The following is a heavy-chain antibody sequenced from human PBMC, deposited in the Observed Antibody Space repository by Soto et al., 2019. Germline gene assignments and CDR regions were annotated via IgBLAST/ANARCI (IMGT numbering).Heavy chain of an antibody. V-gene: IGHV4-34*01. CDR2: INHSGST. CDR1: GGSFSGYY. J-gene: IGHJ5*02. Sequence: PSETLPLTCAVYGGSFSGYYWSWIRQPPGKGLEWIGEINHSGSTNYNPSLKSRVTISVDTSKNQFSLKLSSVTAADTAVYYCAIATNWFDPWGQGTLVTVSS. CDR3: AIATNWFDP.